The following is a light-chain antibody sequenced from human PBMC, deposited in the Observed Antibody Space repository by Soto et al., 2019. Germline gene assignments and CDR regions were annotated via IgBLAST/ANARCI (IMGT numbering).Light chain of an antibody. CDR3: SSYAGSHIYVV. V-gene: IGLV2-8*01. Sequence: QSALTQPPSASGSPGQSVTISCTGTSSDVGGYNYVSWYQQHPGKAPKLMIYEASKRPSGVPDRFSGSKSGNTASLTVSGVQAEDEADYYCSSYAGSHIYVVFGGGTKVTVL. CDR1: SSDVGGYNY. J-gene: IGLJ2*01. CDR2: EAS.